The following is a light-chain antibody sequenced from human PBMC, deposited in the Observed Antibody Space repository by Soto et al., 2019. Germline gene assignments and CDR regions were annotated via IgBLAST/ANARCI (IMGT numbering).Light chain of an antibody. CDR1: RSNIGSNT. CDR3: VAWDDSLNGYVV. CDR2: TND. Sequence: QSVLTQPPSASGTPGQRVTISCSGSRSNIGSNTVNWYQQLPGTAPKLVIHTNDQRPSGVPDRFSGSKSGTSASLAISGLHSEDEADYYCVAWDDSLNGYVVFGGGTKLTVL. V-gene: IGLV1-44*01. J-gene: IGLJ2*01.